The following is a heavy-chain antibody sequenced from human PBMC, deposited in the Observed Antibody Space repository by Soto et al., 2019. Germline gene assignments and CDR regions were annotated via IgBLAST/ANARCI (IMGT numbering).Heavy chain of an antibody. D-gene: IGHD6-19*01. CDR2: IIPILGIA. J-gene: IGHJ4*02. V-gene: IGHV1-69*02. CDR3: VRGPWLVGDVTSFDY. CDR1: GGTFSSYT. Sequence: SVKVSCKASGGTFSSYTISWVRQAPGQGLEWMGRIIPILGIANYAQKFQGRVTITADKSKNTLWLQMNSLRADDTAIYYCVRGPWLVGDVTSFDYWGQGSLVTVSS.